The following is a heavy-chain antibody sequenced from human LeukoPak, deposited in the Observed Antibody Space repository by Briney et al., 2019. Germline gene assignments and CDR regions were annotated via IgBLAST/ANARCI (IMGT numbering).Heavy chain of an antibody. CDR1: GFPFIDYY. CDR2: ISSSSSYT. CDR3: ASYYYYGSGTFDY. D-gene: IGHD3-10*01. V-gene: IGHV3-11*03. J-gene: IGHJ4*02. Sequence: PRGSLRLSCSASGFPFIDYYMSWIRHAPGKGLQWVSYISSSSSYTNYADSVKGRFTISRDNAKNSLYLQMNSLRAEDTAVYYCASYYYYGSGTFDYWGQGTLVTVSS.